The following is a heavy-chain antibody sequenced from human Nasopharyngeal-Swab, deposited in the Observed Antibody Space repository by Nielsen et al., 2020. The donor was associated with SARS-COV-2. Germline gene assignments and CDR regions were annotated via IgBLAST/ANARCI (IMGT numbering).Heavy chain of an antibody. J-gene: IGHJ6*02. CDR1: GFTFSSYW. V-gene: IGHV3-74*01. Sequence: GESLKISCAASGFTFSSYWMHWVRQAPGKGLVWVSRINSDGSSTSYADSVKGRFTISRDNAKKTLYLQMNSPRAEDTAVYYCARTYDSSGYWVWYYYYGMDVWGQGTTVTVSS. CDR3: ARTYDSSGYWVWYYYYGMDV. CDR2: INSDGSST. D-gene: IGHD3-22*01.